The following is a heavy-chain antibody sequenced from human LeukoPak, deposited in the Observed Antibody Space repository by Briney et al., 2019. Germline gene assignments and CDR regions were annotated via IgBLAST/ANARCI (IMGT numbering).Heavy chain of an antibody. CDR1: GFTFSSYA. CDR3: ARAYIVNTNGDNVYYYMDV. Sequence: GGSLRLSCAASGFTFSSYAMSWVRQAPGKGLEWVSAISGSGGSTYYADSVKGRFTISRDNSKNTLYLQMNSLRAEDTAVYYCARAYIVNTNGDNVYYYMDVWGTGTTVTVSS. J-gene: IGHJ6*03. CDR2: ISGSGGST. D-gene: IGHD5-24*01. V-gene: IGHV3-23*01.